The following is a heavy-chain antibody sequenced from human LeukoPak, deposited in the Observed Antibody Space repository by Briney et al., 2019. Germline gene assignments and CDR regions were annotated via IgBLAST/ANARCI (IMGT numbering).Heavy chain of an antibody. Sequence: GASVMVSCKASGYTFTGYYMHWVRQAPGQGLEWMGWINPNSGGTNYAQKFQGRVTMTRDTSISTAYMELSRLRSDDTAVYYCARDHCSSTSCYSNWFDPWGQGTLVTVSS. CDR1: GYTFTGYY. CDR2: INPNSGGT. CDR3: ARDHCSSTSCYSNWFDP. J-gene: IGHJ5*02. V-gene: IGHV1-2*02. D-gene: IGHD2-2*01.